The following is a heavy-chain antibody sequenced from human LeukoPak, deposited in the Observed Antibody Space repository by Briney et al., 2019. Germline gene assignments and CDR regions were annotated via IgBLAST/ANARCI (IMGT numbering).Heavy chain of an antibody. Sequence: SETLSLTCTVSGGSISSYYWSWIRQPPGKGLEWIGYIYYSGSTYYNPSLKSRVTISVDTSKNQFSLKLRSVTAADTAVYYCARQISINLIDYWGQGILVTVSS. V-gene: IGHV4-59*04. CDR1: GGSISSYY. J-gene: IGHJ4*02. D-gene: IGHD1-14*01. CDR2: IYYSGST. CDR3: ARQISINLIDY.